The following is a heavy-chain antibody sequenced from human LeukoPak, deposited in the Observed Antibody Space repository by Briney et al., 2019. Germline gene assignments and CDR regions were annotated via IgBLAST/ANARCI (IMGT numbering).Heavy chain of an antibody. CDR1: GFTFSNYG. CDR2: IRFDESRT. CDR3: AKALVLTVAGTYYVDH. J-gene: IGHJ4*02. Sequence: GGSLRLSCAASGFTFSNYGKHWVRQAPGKGLEWVAFIRFDESRTFYGDSVKGRFIIPRDNSENTLFLHMHSLRPEDTAVYYCAKALVLTVAGTYYVDHWGQGTLVTVS. V-gene: IGHV3-30*02. D-gene: IGHD6-19*01.